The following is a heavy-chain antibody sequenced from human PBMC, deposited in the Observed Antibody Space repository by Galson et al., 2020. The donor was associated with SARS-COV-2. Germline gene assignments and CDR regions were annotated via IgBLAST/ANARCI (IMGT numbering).Heavy chain of an antibody. Sequence: GGSLRLSCVVSGFSFSSFWMSWVRQAPGKGLEWVANIKQDGSEIYYLGSVKGRFTISRDNAKKSLFLQMNSLRAEDTAVYYCARESITAPVPGHLDYWGQGNLVTVSS. J-gene: IGHJ4*02. CDR3: ARESITAPVPGHLDY. V-gene: IGHV3-7*03. D-gene: IGHD6-6*01. CDR1: GFSFSSFW. CDR2: IKQDGSEI.